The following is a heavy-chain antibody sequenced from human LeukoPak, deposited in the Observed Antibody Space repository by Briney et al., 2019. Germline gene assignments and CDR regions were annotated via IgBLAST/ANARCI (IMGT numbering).Heavy chain of an antibody. D-gene: IGHD3-10*01. V-gene: IGHV3-33*01. CDR3: ARDFGYYGSGSEAYYFDH. Sequence: GRSLRLSCAASGFTFSSYVMHWVRQAPGKGLEWVAVIWYDGSNKYYADSVKGRFTISRDNSKNTLYLQMNSLRAEDTAVYYCARDFGYYGSGSEAYYFDHWGQGTLVTVSS. CDR2: IWYDGSNK. J-gene: IGHJ4*02. CDR1: GFTFSSYV.